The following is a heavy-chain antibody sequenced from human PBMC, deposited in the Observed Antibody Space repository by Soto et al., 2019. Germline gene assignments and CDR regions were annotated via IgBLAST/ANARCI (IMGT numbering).Heavy chain of an antibody. CDR3: ARAYYYDSSGSYGMDV. CDR2: IWYDGSNK. Sequence: GGSLRLSCAASGFTFSSYGMHWVRQAPGKGLEWVAVIWYDGSNKYYADSVKGRFTISRDNSKNTLYLQMNSLRAEDTAVYYCARAYYYDSSGSYGMDVWGQGTTVTV. D-gene: IGHD3-22*01. J-gene: IGHJ6*02. V-gene: IGHV3-33*01. CDR1: GFTFSSYG.